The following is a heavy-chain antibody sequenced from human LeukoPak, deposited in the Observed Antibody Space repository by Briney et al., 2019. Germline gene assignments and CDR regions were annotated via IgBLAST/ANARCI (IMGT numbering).Heavy chain of an antibody. J-gene: IGHJ2*01. Sequence: GGSLRLSCATSGFAFSAYDMHWVRQAPGKGLEWVSAFGSAGDTYYPGAVKGRFTISRDYAKNSLYIQMKSLRAGDTAVYFCVRGALPGDNWYSDLWGRGTLVTVSS. V-gene: IGHV3-13*01. CDR2: FGSAGDT. CDR1: GFAFSAYD. CDR3: VRGALPGDNWYSDL.